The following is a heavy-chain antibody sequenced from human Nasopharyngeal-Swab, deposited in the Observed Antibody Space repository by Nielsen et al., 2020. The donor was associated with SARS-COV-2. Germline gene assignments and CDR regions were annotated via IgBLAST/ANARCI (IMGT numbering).Heavy chain of an antibody. J-gene: IGHJ4*02. CDR2: IIPIFGTA. CDR1: GGTFSSYA. Sequence: SVKVSRKASGGTFSSYAISWVRQAPGQGLEWMGGIIPIFGTANYAQKFQGRVTITADESTSTAYMELSSLRSEDTAVYYCARSGVPAATYFDYWGQGTLVTVSS. V-gene: IGHV1-69*13. CDR3: ARSGVPAATYFDY. D-gene: IGHD2-2*01.